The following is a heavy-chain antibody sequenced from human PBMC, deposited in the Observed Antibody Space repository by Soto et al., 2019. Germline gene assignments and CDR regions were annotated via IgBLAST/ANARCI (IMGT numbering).Heavy chain of an antibody. CDR1: GFTFSSYA. V-gene: IGHV3-30-3*01. CDR3: ARGGGVVGATVYYFDY. Sequence: QVQLVESGGGVVQPGRSLRLSCAASGFTFSSYAMHWVRQAPGKGLEWVAVISYDGSNKYYADSVKGRFTISRDNSKNTLYLQMNSLRAEDTGVYYCARGGGVVGATVYYFDYWGQGTLVTVSS. J-gene: IGHJ4*02. D-gene: IGHD1-26*01. CDR2: ISYDGSNK.